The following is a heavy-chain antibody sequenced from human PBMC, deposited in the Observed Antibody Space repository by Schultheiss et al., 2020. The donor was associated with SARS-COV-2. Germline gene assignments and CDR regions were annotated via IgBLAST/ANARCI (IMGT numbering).Heavy chain of an antibody. J-gene: IGHJ4*02. Sequence: SQTLSLTCTVSGGSISSYYWSWIRQPPGKGLEWIGYIYYSGSTNYNPSLKSRVTISVDTSKNQFSLKLSSVTAADTAVYYCARVEKEYFDYWGQGTLVTVSS. V-gene: IGHV4-59*08. CDR2: IYYSGST. CDR3: ARVEKEYFDY. CDR1: GGSISSYY.